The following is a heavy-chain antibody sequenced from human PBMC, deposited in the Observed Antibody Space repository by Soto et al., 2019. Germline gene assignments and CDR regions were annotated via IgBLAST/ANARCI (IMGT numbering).Heavy chain of an antibody. CDR3: AKALMPTGYYGMDV. Sequence: LRLSCAASGFTFSSYSMNWVRQAPGKGLEWVAVISYDGSNKYYADSVKGRFTISRDSSKNMLYLQMNSLRAEDTAVYYCAKALMPTGYYGMDVWGQGTTVTVSS. V-gene: IGHV3-30*18. CDR2: ISYDGSNK. CDR1: GFTFSSYS. D-gene: IGHD2-2*01. J-gene: IGHJ6*02.